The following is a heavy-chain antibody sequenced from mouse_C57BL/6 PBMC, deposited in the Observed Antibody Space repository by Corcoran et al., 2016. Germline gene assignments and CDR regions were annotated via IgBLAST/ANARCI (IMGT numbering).Heavy chain of an antibody. Sequence: QIQLVQSGPELKKPGETVKISCKASGYTFTTYGMSWVKQAPGKGLKWMGWINTYSGVPTYADDFKGRFAFSLETSASTAYLQINNLKNEDTATYFCARSSYYYGSIFDYWGQGTTLTVSS. CDR2: INTYSGVP. J-gene: IGHJ2*01. CDR3: ARSSYYYGSIFDY. CDR1: GYTFTTYG. V-gene: IGHV9-3*01. D-gene: IGHD1-1*01.